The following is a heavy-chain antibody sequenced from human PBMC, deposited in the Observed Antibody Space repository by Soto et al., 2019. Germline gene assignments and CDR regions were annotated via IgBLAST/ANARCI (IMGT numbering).Heavy chain of an antibody. CDR2: INPNSGGT. CDR1: GYTFTGYY. J-gene: IGHJ5*02. V-gene: IGHV1-2*04. CDR3: ARVIRGAYYNSPLDT. Sequence: ASVKVSCKASGYTFTGYYMHWVRQAPGQGLEWMGWINPNSGGTNYAQKFQGWVTMTRDTSISTVYMELSRLRFDDTAVYYCARVIRGAYYNSPLDTWGQGTVVTVSS. D-gene: IGHD3-10*01.